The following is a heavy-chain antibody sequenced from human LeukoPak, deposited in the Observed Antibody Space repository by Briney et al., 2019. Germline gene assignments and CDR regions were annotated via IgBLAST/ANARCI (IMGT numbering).Heavy chain of an antibody. Sequence: GGSLRLSCEASGFTFSDYWMTWVRQAPGKGLEWVANIKQDGSEKYYVDSVKGRFTISRNNAQNSLYLQMNSLRDDDTAVYYCAETYMIRSLGGPGTLVTVSA. D-gene: IGHD3-10*01. CDR2: IKQDGSEK. V-gene: IGHV3-7*01. CDR3: AETYMIRSL. CDR1: GFTFSDYW. J-gene: IGHJ4*02.